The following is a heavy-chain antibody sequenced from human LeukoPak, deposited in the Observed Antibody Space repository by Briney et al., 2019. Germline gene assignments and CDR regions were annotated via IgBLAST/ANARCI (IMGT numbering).Heavy chain of an antibody. D-gene: IGHD6-19*01. J-gene: IGHJ3*02. CDR2: ISGRGIGT. Sequence: GGSLRLSCVGSGFTFSTYAMSWVRQAPGKGLEWVSSISGRGIGTYYADSLRGRFTISRDDSKNTLYLQMNSLRAEDTAVYYCARDRNLYSSGWIDAFDIWGQGTMVTVSS. CDR3: ARDRNLYSSGWIDAFDI. V-gene: IGHV3-23*01. CDR1: GFTFSTYA.